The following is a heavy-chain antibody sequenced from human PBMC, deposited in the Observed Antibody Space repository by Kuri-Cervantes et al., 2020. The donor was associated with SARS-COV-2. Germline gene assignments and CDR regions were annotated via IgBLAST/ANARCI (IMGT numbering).Heavy chain of an antibody. CDR1: GYTFTSYA. D-gene: IGHD3-3*01. Sequence: ASVKVSCKASGYTFTSYAMNWVRQAPGQGLEWMGWINTNTGNPTYAQGFTGRFVFSLDTSVSTAYLQISSLKAEDTAVYYCARDGMTVLRLYNWFDPWGQGTLVTVSS. CDR2: INTNTGNP. V-gene: IGHV7-4-1*02. J-gene: IGHJ5*02. CDR3: ARDGMTVLRLYNWFDP.